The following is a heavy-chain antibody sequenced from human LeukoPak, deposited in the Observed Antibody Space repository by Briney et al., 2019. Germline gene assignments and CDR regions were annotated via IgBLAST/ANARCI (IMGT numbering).Heavy chain of an antibody. J-gene: IGHJ4*02. Sequence: PSETLSLTCTVSGGSISSYYWSWIRQPPGKGLEWIGYIYYSGSTNYNPSLKSRVTISVDTSKNQFSLKLSSVTAADTAVYYCARVIRPAGPFDYWGQGTLVTVSS. CDR1: GGSISSYY. CDR3: ARVIRPAGPFDY. D-gene: IGHD6-13*01. V-gene: IGHV4-59*01. CDR2: IYYSGST.